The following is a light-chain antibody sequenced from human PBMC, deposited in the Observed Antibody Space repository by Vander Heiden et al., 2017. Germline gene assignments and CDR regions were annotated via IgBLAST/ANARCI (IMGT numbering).Light chain of an antibody. Sequence: QSTLTQPASVSASPGQPITTSCTGTSSDVGSYNLVSWYQQHPGKAPKLMIYEVSKRPSGVSNRFSGSKSGNTASLTISGLQAEDEADYYCCSYAGSSTYVFGTGTKVTVL. V-gene: IGLV2-23*02. CDR2: EVS. J-gene: IGLJ1*01. CDR1: SSDVGSYNL. CDR3: CSYAGSSTYV.